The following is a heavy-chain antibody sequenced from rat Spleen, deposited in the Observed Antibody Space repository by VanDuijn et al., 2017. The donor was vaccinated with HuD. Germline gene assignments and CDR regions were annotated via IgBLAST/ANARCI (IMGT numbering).Heavy chain of an antibody. V-gene: IGHV3-1*01. J-gene: IGHJ2*01. D-gene: IGHD1-11*01. CDR1: GYSITSNY. CDR2: ISYSGST. CDR3: AIRHHRERYAHVNWFAY. Sequence: EVQLQESGPGLVKPSQSLSLTCSVTGYSITSNYWGWIRKFPGNKMEWIGHISYSGSTSYNPSLKSRISITRDTSKNQFFLQLNSVTTEDTATYFCAIRHHRERYAHVNWFAYWGQGVMVTVSS.